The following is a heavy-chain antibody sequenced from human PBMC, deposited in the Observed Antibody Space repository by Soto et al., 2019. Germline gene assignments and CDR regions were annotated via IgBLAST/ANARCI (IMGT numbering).Heavy chain of an antibody. V-gene: IGHV3-30*18. CDR3: AKDLIAAAATPNWFDP. Sequence: SLRLSCAASGFTFSSYGMHWVRQAPGKGLEWVAVISYDGSNKYYADSVKGRFTISRDNSKNTLYLQMNSLRAEDTAVYYCAKDLIAAAATPNWFDPWGQGTLVTVSS. CDR2: ISYDGSNK. CDR1: GFTFSSYG. J-gene: IGHJ5*02. D-gene: IGHD6-13*01.